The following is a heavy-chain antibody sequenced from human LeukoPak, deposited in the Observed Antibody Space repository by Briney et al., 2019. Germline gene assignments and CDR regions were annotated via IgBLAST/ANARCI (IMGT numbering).Heavy chain of an antibody. D-gene: IGHD2-15*01. CDR1: GFTFSTYW. Sequence: PGGSLRLSCTASGFTFSTYWMHWVRQAPGKGLVWVSLINSDGSYTDFADSVKGRFTTSRDNAKSTLYLQMNSLRVEDTAVYYCATELRESGASSRNAFDIWGQGTVVSVS. V-gene: IGHV3-74*01. CDR2: INSDGSYT. CDR3: ATELRESGASSRNAFDI. J-gene: IGHJ3*02.